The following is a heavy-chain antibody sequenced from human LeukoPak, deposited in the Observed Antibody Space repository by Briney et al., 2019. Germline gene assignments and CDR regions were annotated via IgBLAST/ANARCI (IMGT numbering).Heavy chain of an antibody. Sequence: GGSLRLSCAASGFTFSSYAMHWVRQAPGKGLEWVAVISYDGSNRYYADSVKGRFTISRDNSKNTLYLQMNSLRAEDTAVYYCAKDLTPGLIVVVPAAWGQGTLVTVSS. CDR2: ISYDGSNR. CDR1: GFTFSSYA. D-gene: IGHD2-2*01. CDR3: AKDLTPGLIVVVPAA. J-gene: IGHJ4*02. V-gene: IGHV3-30*04.